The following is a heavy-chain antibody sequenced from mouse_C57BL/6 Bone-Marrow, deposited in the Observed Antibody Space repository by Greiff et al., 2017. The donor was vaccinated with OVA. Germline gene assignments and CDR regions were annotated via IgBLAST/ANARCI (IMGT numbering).Heavy chain of an antibody. D-gene: IGHD1-1*01. V-gene: IGHV1-19*01. CDR3: ARPLYYYGSSSTY. CDR2: INPYNGGT. CDR1: GYTFTDYY. J-gene: IGHJ3*01. Sequence: DVHLVESGPVLVKPGASVKMSCKASGYTFTDYYMNWVKQSHGKSLEWIGVINPYNGGTSYNQKFKGKATLTVDKSSSTAYMELNSLTSEDSAVYYCARPLYYYGSSSTYWGQGTLVTVSA.